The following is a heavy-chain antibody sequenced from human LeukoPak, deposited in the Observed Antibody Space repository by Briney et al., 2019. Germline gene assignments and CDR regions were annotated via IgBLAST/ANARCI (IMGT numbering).Heavy chain of an antibody. CDR3: ASYYYDSRGYYYENY. J-gene: IGHJ4*02. CDR2: IYHSGST. V-gene: IGHV4-38-2*01. D-gene: IGHD3-22*01. Sequence: IPSETLSLTCAVSGYSISSNYYWGWIRQPPGKGLEWIGSIYHSGSTYYNPSLKSRVTISVDTSKNQFSLKLSSVTAADTAVYYCASYYYDSRGYYYENYWGQGTLVTVSS. CDR1: GYSISSNYY.